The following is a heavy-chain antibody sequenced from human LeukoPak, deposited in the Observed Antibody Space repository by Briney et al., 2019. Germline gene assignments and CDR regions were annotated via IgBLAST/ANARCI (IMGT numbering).Heavy chain of an antibody. J-gene: IGHJ4*02. V-gene: IGHV4-59*01. Sequence: PSETLSLTCTVSGGSISSYYWSWIRQPPGKGLEWIGYIYYSGSTNYNPSLKSRVTISVDTSKNQFSLKLSSVTAADTAVYYCARAGRRFGTISGGDYWGQGTLVTVSS. CDR3: ARAGRRFGTISGGDY. D-gene: IGHD3-10*01. CDR2: IYYSGST. CDR1: GGSISSYY.